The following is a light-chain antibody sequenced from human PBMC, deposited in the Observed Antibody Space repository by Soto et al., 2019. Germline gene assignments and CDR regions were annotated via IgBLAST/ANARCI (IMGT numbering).Light chain of an antibody. Sequence: EIVMTQSPATLSVSPGERATLSCRASQSVSSKLAWYQQKPGQGPRLLIYGTPTRATGIPARLSGSGSGTEFTLTISSLQSEDFAVYYCQHYSTWRWTFGQGTKVEIK. J-gene: IGKJ1*01. CDR3: QHYSTWRWT. V-gene: IGKV3-15*01. CDR1: QSVSSK. CDR2: GTP.